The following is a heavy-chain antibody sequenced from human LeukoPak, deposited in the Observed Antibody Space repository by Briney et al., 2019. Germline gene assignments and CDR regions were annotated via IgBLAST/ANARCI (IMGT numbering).Heavy chain of an antibody. Sequence: GASVKVSCKASGYTFSSYGISRVRQAPGQGLEWMGWISGYNGITSYAQKLEGRVTMTTDTSTTTAYMELRSLRSDDTAVYYCARGDYSGSYYYFDYWGQGTLVTVSS. D-gene: IGHD1-26*01. CDR1: GYTFSSYG. CDR2: ISGYNGIT. CDR3: ARGDYSGSYYYFDY. V-gene: IGHV1-18*01. J-gene: IGHJ4*02.